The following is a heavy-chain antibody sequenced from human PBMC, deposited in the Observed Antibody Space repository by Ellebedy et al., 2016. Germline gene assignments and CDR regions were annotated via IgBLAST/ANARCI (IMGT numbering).Heavy chain of an antibody. CDR3: AKDPHRSATSTTFFFDY. D-gene: IGHD2/OR15-2a*01. Sequence: GGSLRLSCAASGFTFSSFAMSWVRQAPGKGLEWVSTITDNGGSTYYANSVKGRFTISRDNSDNTVYLQMNSLRAEDTAVYYCAKDPHRSATSTTFFFDYWGQGALVTVSS. CDR1: GFTFSSFA. V-gene: IGHV3-23*01. J-gene: IGHJ4*02. CDR2: ITDNGGST.